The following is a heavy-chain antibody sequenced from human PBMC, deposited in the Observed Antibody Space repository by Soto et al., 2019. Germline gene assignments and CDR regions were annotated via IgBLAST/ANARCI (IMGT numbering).Heavy chain of an antibody. CDR2: IYYIGNT. CDR1: NGSISSRSSY. V-gene: IGHV4-39*02. J-gene: IGHJ3*02. D-gene: IGHD3-10*01. CDR3: ARENYGSGSYYILSAFDI. Sequence: SETLSLTCIVSNGSISSRSSYWGWIRQTPGKGLEWIGSIYYIGNTYYNPSLKSRVTISIDTSKTQFSLKMNSVTAADTAVYYCARENYGSGSYYILSAFDIWGQGTMVTVSS.